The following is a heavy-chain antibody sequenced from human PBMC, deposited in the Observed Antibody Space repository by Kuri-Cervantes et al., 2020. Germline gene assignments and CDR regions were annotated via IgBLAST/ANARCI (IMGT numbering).Heavy chain of an antibody. V-gene: IGHV3-30*18. CDR2: ISYDGSNK. CDR3: AKDPETGFSSGWYSYYFDY. Sequence: GSLRLSCAASGFTFSSYGMHWVRQAPGKGLEWVAVISYDGSNKYYADSVKGRFTISRDNSKNTLYLQMNSLRAEDTAVYYCAKDPETGFSSGWYSYYFDYWGQGTLVTVSS. J-gene: IGHJ4*02. D-gene: IGHD6-19*01. CDR1: GFTFSSYG.